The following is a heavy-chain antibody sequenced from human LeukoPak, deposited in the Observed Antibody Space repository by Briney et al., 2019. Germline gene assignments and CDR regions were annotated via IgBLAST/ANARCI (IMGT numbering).Heavy chain of an antibody. CDR3: ARANGGSDDAFDI. Sequence: GASVKVSCKASGYTFTGYYMHWVRQAPGQGLEWMGWINPNSGGTNYAQKFQGRVTMTRDTSISTAYMELSRLRSDDTAVYYCARANGGSDDAFDIWGQGTMVTVSS. J-gene: IGHJ3*02. D-gene: IGHD7-27*01. CDR1: GYTFTGYY. V-gene: IGHV1-2*02. CDR2: INPNSGGT.